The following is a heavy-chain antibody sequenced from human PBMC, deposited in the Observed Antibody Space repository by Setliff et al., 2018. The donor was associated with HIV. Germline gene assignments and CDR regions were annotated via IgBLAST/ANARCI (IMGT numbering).Heavy chain of an antibody. CDR1: GFTFSSYA. CDR2: ISGDI. Sequence: PGGSLRLSCAASGFTFSSYAMSWVRQAPGKGLEWVSTISGDIWYADSVRGRFTISRDNTKNSLYLQMNNLRAEDTAVYYCVRDYMWAFDYWGQGTLVTVSS. V-gene: IGHV3-23*01. J-gene: IGHJ4*02. D-gene: IGHD1-26*01. CDR3: VRDYMWAFDY.